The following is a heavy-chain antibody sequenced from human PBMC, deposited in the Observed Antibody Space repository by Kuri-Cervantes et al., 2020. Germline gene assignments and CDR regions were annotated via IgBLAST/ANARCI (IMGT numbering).Heavy chain of an antibody. D-gene: IGHD5-18*01. Sequence: GESLKISCAASGFTFSSYSMNWVRQAPGKGLEWVSSISSSSSYIYYADSVKGRFTISRDNAKNSLYLQMNSLRAEDTAVYCCARDLDTAMSPGVEGGYWGQGTLVTVSS. CDR1: GFTFSSYS. CDR2: ISSSSSYI. CDR3: ARDLDTAMSPGVEGGY. J-gene: IGHJ4*02. V-gene: IGHV3-21*01.